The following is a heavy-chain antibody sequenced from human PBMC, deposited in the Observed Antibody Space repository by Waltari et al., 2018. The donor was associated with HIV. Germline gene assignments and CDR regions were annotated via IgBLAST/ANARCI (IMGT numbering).Heavy chain of an antibody. CDR2: IIPIFGTA. CDR1: GGPFSSYA. Sequence: QVQLVQSGAEVKKPGSSVKVSCKASGGPFSSYAISWVRQAPGQGLEWMGGIIPIFGTANYAQKFQGRVTITADESTSTAYMELSSLRSEDTAVYYCARGGVTGTPGGDYYYMDVWGKGTTVTVSS. D-gene: IGHD1-20*01. CDR3: ARGGVTGTPGGDYYYMDV. V-gene: IGHV1-69*01. J-gene: IGHJ6*03.